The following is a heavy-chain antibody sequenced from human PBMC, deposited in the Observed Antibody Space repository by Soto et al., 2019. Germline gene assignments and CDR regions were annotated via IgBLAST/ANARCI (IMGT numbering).Heavy chain of an antibody. CDR1: GGSVSSGSYY. CDR3: ARGRYDILTGYPDGAFDI. V-gene: IGHV4-61*01. Sequence: SSETLSLTCTVSGGSVSSGSYYWSWIRQPPGKGLEWIGYIYYSGSTNYNPSLKSRVTISVDTSKNQFSLKLSSVTAADTAVYYCARGRYDILTGYPDGAFDIWGQGTMVTVSS. D-gene: IGHD3-9*01. J-gene: IGHJ3*02. CDR2: IYYSGST.